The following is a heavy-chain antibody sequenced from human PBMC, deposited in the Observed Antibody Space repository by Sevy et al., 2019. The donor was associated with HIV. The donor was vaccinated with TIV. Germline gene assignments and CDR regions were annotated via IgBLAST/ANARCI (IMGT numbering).Heavy chain of an antibody. CDR3: AIASDCGGGRCSHYDGMGV. D-gene: IGHD2-21*01. Sequence: GGSLRLSCVVSGFIPFTFSNYWIHWVRQGPGKGLVWVSRIGPDGRGTTYADSVKGRFSVSRDNAKNTVYLQMNSLRPEDTAVYYCAIASDCGGGRCSHYDGMGVWGQGTTVTVSS. V-gene: IGHV3-74*01. CDR1: GFIPFTFSNYW. CDR2: IGPDGRGT. J-gene: IGHJ6*02.